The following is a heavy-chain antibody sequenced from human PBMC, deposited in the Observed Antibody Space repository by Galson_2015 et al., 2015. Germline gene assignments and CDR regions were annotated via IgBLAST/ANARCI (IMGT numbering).Heavy chain of an antibody. CDR2: IGFNGGLI. Sequence: SLRLSCAASGFDFGDFSMNWVRQAPGKGLEWVSYIGFNGGLIYYTDSVKGRFTVSRDNAKKSLYLQMNSLRAEDTAVCYCAKDWQPTSAFDHWGQGTLVAVSS. J-gene: IGHJ5*02. CDR3: AKDWQPTSAFDH. CDR1: GFDFGDFS. D-gene: IGHD5-12*01. V-gene: IGHV3-48*03.